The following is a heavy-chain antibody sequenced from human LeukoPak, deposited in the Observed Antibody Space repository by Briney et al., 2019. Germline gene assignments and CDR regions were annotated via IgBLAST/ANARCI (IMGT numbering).Heavy chain of an antibody. Sequence: SETLSLTCTVSGGSISSSSYYWGWIRQPPGKGLEWIGSIYHSGSTYYNPSLKSRVTISVDRSKNQFSLKLSSVTAADTAVYYCARGRAYYFDYWGQGTLVTVSS. V-gene: IGHV4-39*07. J-gene: IGHJ4*02. CDR3: ARGRAYYFDY. CDR1: GGSISSSSYY. CDR2: IYHSGST.